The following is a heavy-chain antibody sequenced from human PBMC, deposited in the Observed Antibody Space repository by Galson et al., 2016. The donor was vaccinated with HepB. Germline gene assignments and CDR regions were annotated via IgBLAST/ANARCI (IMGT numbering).Heavy chain of an antibody. J-gene: IGHJ5*02. V-gene: IGHV4-31*03. CDR2: IHYSGRT. D-gene: IGHD3-10*01. Sequence: TLSLTCTVSGGSISSGGYFWTWTRQHPGGGLEWIAYIHYSGRTYHNPSLKSRVNISVDTSKNQFSLKLTSLTAADTAVYYCARVRNLWFGESPGGWFDPWGQGNLVTVSS. CDR3: ARVRNLWFGESPGGWFDP. CDR1: GGSISSGGYF.